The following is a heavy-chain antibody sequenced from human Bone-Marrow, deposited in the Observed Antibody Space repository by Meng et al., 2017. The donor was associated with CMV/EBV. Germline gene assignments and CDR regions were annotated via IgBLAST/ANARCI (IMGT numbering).Heavy chain of an antibody. Sequence: SETLSLTCTVSGGSISSYYWSWIRQPPGKGLEWIGYIYYSGSTNYNPSLKSRVTISVDTSKNQFSLKLSSVTAADTAVYYCAREDIRDYYCSDWFDPWGQGTLVTVSS. D-gene: IGHD3-10*01. J-gene: IGHJ5*02. V-gene: IGHV4-59*01. CDR3: AREDIRDYYCSDWFDP. CDR1: GGSISSYY. CDR2: IYYSGST.